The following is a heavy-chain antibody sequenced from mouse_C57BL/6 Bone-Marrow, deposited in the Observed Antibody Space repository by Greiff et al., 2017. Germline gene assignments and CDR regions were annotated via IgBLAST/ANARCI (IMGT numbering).Heavy chain of an antibody. CDR1: GYSITSGYY. D-gene: IGHD2-4*01. CDR3: AKEGNYDYIYYFDY. J-gene: IGHJ2*01. CDR2: ISYDGSN. Sequence: DVQLQESGPGLVKPSQSLSLTCSVTGYSITSGYYWNWIRQFPGNKLEWMGYISYDGSNNYNPSLKNRISITRDTSKNQFFLKLNSVTTEDTATYYCAKEGNYDYIYYFDYWGQGTTLTVSS. V-gene: IGHV3-6*01.